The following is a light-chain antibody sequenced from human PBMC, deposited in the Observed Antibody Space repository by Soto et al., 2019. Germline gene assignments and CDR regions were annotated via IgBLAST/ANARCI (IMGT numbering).Light chain of an antibody. J-gene: IGKJ1*01. CDR2: AAS. CDR1: QAIRDD. V-gene: IGKV1-6*01. CDR3: LQDYNYPRT. Sequence: IQMTQSPSSLSASVGARVTITCRASQAIRDDLAWYQQKPGKAPNLLIYAASNLQGGVPSRFSGSGSGTEFTLTISSLQPEDFATYYCLQDYNYPRTFGQGTKVDI.